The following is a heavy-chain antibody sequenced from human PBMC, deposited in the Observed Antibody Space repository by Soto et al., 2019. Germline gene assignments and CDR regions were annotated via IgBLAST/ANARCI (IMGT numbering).Heavy chain of an antibody. CDR1: GGSISSYY. CDR3: AILSSYYFWCCYYTSVYYFDY. V-gene: IGHV4-59*01. Sequence: TLSLTCTVSGGSISSYYWSWIRQPPGKGLERNGYIYYSGSTNYNPSLKSRVSISVDTTKNQFSLNLSSVTAADTSVYYCAILSSYYFWCCYYTSVYYFDYWGQGTLVTVSS. D-gene: IGHD3-3*01. J-gene: IGHJ4*02. CDR2: IYYSGST.